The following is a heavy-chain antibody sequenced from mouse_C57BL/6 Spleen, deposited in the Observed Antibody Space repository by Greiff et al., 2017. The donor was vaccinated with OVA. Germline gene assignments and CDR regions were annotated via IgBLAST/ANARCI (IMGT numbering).Heavy chain of an antibody. CDR1: GYTFTSSW. D-gene: IGHD4-1*01. Sequence: QVQLQQSGAELVMPGASVKLSCKASGYTFTSSWMHWVKQRPGQGLEWIGEIDPSDSYTNYNQKFKGKSTLTADKSSSTAYMQLSSLTSEDSAVYYCALQTGTDYWGQGTTLTVSS. CDR3: ALQTGTDY. J-gene: IGHJ2*01. V-gene: IGHV1-69*01. CDR2: IDPSDSYT.